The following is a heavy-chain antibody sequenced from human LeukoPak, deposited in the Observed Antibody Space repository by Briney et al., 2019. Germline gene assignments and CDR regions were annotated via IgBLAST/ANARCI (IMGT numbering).Heavy chain of an antibody. CDR3: AKLTVGATELDY. D-gene: IGHD1-26*01. CDR1: GHTFNGYY. J-gene: IGHJ4*02. V-gene: IGHV1-2*06. CDR2: INPNSGGT. Sequence: ASVKASCKASGHTFNGYYIQWVRQVPGQGLEWMGRINPNSGGTTYAQKFQGRVTMTRDTSISTAYMELNRLKSDDTAVYYCAKLTVGATELDYWGQGTLVTVSS.